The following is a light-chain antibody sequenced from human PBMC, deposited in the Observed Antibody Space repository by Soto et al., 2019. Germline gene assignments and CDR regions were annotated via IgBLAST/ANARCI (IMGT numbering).Light chain of an antibody. V-gene: IGKV3-20*01. J-gene: IGKJ3*01. CDR1: QSVRSSY. CDR2: GAS. Sequence: EIVLTQSPGTLSLSPGDRATLSCRASQSVRSSYLAWYQQKPGQAPRLLIYGASSRATGIPARFSGSGSGTDSTLTISRLEPEDFAVYYCQQYGDSPLFGPGTKVDIK. CDR3: QQYGDSPL.